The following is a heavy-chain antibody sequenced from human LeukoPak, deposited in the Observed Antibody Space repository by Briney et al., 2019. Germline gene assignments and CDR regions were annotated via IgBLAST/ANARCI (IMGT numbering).Heavy chain of an antibody. CDR3: ASPGSGYYYYYYMDV. CDR2: IIPIFGTA. CDR1: GGTFSSYA. D-gene: IGHD6-25*01. Sequence: ASVKVSCKASGGTFSSYAISWVRQAPGQGLEWMGGIIPIFGTANYAQKFQGRVTITTDESTSTAYMELSSLRSEDTAVYYCASPGSGYYYYYYMDVWGKGTTVTVSS. V-gene: IGHV1-69*05. J-gene: IGHJ6*03.